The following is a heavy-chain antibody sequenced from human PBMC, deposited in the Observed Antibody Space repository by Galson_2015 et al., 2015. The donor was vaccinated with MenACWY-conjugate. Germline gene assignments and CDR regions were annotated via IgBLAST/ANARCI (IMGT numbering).Heavy chain of an antibody. CDR1: GYPFTAYF. V-gene: IGHV1-2*02. D-gene: IGHD2-2*01. CDR2: IDPKSGGA. CDR3: TRDRHPPSAPFDY. J-gene: IGHJ4*02. Sequence: SVKVSCKASGYPFTAYFIHWVRHAPGQGLQWMGWIDPKSGGANYAQNFQVRVTMTRDTSISTAYMDLSSLRSDDTAVYYCTRDRHPPSAPFDYWGQGTLVTVSS.